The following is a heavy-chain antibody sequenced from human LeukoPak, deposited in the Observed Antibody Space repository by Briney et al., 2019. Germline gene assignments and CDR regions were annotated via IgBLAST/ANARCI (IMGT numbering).Heavy chain of an antibody. J-gene: IGHJ3*02. Sequence: GGSLRLSCAASGFTFSDHCMDWVRQAPGKGLGWVGRTRNKANSYTTGYAASVKGRFTISRDDSKNSLYLQMNSLKTEDTAVYYCALVGATDSFDIWGQGTMDTVSS. CDR2: TRNKANSYTT. D-gene: IGHD1-26*01. CDR3: ALVGATDSFDI. V-gene: IGHV3-72*01. CDR1: GFTFSDHC.